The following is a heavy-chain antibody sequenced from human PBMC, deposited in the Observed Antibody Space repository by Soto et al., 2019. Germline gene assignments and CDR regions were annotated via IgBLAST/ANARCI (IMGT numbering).Heavy chain of an antibody. CDR1: GYTFTSYG. D-gene: IGHD3-22*01. V-gene: IGHV1-18*01. Sequence: ASVKVSCKASGYTFTSYGISWVRQAPGQGLEWMGWISAYNGNTNYAQKLQGRVTMTTDTSTSTAYMELRSLRSDDTAGYYCARDGLPMESPLYYYDSSGYYLRVSNNWFDPWGQGTLVTVSS. J-gene: IGHJ5*02. CDR3: ARDGLPMESPLYYYDSSGYYLRVSNNWFDP. CDR2: ISAYNGNT.